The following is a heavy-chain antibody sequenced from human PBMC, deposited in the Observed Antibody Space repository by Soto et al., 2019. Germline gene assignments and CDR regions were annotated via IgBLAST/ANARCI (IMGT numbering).Heavy chain of an antibody. D-gene: IGHD2-15*01. CDR1: GGSVESSSC. V-gene: IGHV4-4*02. Sequence: SETLSLTCAVFGGSVESSSCWSWVRQAPGKGLEWIGEIYHSGTFNYNPSLASRVSVSVDKSTNQFSLNLNSVTAADTAVYYCVRSVPAATWAYNGMDVWGQGTTVTVSS. J-gene: IGHJ6*02. CDR3: VRSVPAATWAYNGMDV. CDR2: IYHSGTF.